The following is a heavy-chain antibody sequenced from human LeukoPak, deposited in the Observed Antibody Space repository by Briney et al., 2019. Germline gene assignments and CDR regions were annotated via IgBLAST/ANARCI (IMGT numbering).Heavy chain of an antibody. D-gene: IGHD6-13*01. CDR1: GFTFSTYS. Sequence: GGSLRLSCAASGFTFSTYSMNWVRQAPGKGLEWVSYISSSSSTIYYADSVKGRFTVSRDNAKNSLYLQMNSLRAEDTAVYYCARSLAAAELDYWGQGTLVTVSS. CDR3: ARSLAAAELDY. CDR2: ISSSSSTI. V-gene: IGHV3-48*04. J-gene: IGHJ4*02.